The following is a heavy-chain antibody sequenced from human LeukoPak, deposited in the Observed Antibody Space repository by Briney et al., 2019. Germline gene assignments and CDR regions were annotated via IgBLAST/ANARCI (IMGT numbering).Heavy chain of an antibody. CDR3: ARDNIVVVPAARYYMDV. CDR1: GGSFSGYY. CDR2: INHSGST. V-gene: IGHV4-34*01. Sequence: MPSETLSLTCAVYGGSFSGYYWSWIRQPPGKGLEWIGEINHSGSTNYNPSLKSRVTISVDTSKNQFSLKLSSVTAADTAVYYCARDNIVVVPAARYYMDVWGKGTTDTVSS. D-gene: IGHD2-2*01. J-gene: IGHJ6*03.